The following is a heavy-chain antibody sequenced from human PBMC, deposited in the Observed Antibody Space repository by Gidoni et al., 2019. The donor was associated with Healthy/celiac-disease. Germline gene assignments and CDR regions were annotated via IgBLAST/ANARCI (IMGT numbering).Heavy chain of an antibody. J-gene: IGHJ4*02. CDR3: ARDGWAAAGDY. CDR2: ISYDGSIK. Sequence: QVQLVESGGGVVQPGRSLRLSCAASGFTFSSYGMHWVRQAPGKGLEWVAVISYDGSIKYYADSVKGRFTISRDNSKNTLYLQMNSLRAEDTAVYYCARDGWAAAGDYWGQGTLVTVSS. CDR1: GFTFSSYG. D-gene: IGHD6-13*01. V-gene: IGHV3-30*03.